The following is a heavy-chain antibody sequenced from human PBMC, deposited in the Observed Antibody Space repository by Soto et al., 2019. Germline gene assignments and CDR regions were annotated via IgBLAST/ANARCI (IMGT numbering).Heavy chain of an antibody. CDR2: ISSGGGRTL. J-gene: IGHJ4*02. D-gene: IGHD1-26*01. CDR1: GFSFSDYD. CDR3: ARVYIPGSYLFDY. Sequence: PXGSLILSCTAAGFSFSDYDMSWVRQAPGRGLEWVSFISSGGGRTLKYADSVRGRFTISRDNAKSSLYLQMSSLRAEDTAVYYCARVYIPGSYLFDYWGQGTLVTVSS. V-gene: IGHV3-11*04.